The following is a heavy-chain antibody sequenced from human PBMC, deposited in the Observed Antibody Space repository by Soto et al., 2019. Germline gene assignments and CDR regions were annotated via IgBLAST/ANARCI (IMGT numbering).Heavy chain of an antibody. Sequence: QVQLVQSGAEVKKPGASVKVSCKASGYTFTGYYIHWVRQAPGQGLEWMGWINPNSGGTKYPQKFQGRVTMTRDTSIRTVYMSLTGLKSDDTAVYFCARDLAKGGGSAGFDYWGKGTLVAVSS. J-gene: IGHJ4*02. CDR2: INPNSGGT. CDR1: GYTFTGYY. D-gene: IGHD2-15*01. V-gene: IGHV1-2*02. CDR3: ARDLAKGGGSAGFDY.